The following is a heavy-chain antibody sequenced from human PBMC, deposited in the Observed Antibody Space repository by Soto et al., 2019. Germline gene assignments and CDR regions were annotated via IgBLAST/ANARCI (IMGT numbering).Heavy chain of an antibody. CDR2: IKQDGSEK. V-gene: IGHV3-7*03. D-gene: IGHD1-26*01. CDR3: ARSTGSYSYYGMDV. J-gene: IGHJ6*02. Sequence: GGSLRLSCAASGFTFSSYWMSWVRQAPGKGLEWVANIKQDGSEKYYVDSVKGRFTISRDNATNSLYLQMNSLRAEDTAVYYCARSTGSYSYYGMDVWGQGTTVTVSS. CDR1: GFTFSSYW.